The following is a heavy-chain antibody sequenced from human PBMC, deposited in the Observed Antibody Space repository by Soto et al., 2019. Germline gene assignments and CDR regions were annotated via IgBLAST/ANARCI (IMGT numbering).Heavy chain of an antibody. J-gene: IGHJ6*02. CDR3: ARAIGATSRYYYYYGTDV. D-gene: IGHD5-12*01. Sequence: ASVKVSCKASGYTFTGYYMHWVRQAPGQGLEWMGWINPNSGGTNYAQKFQGRVTMTRDTSISTAYMELSRLRSDDTAVYYCARAIGATSRYYYYYGTDVWGQGTTVTVSS. V-gene: IGHV1-2*02. CDR2: INPNSGGT. CDR1: GYTFTGYY.